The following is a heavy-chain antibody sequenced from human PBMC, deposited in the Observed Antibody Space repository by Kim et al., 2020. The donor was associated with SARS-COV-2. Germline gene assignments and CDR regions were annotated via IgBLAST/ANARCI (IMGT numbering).Heavy chain of an antibody. CDR1: GDTFSGFH. Sequence: ASVKVSCKASGDTFSGFHMHWVRQAPGQGLEWMGWINPNSGATNYAQKFQDRITLTRDTSISTGYMELNRLTSDDTAVYYCARDQGGLDVWGQGTTVTVS. V-gene: IGHV1-2*02. CDR2: INPNSGAT. CDR3: ARDQGGLDV. J-gene: IGHJ6*02.